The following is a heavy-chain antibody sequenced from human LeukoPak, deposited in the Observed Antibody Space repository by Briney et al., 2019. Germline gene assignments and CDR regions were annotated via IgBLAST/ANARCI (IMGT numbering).Heavy chain of an antibody. V-gene: IGHV3-30-3*01. J-gene: IGHJ4*02. D-gene: IGHD6-13*01. CDR3: VRSSAAAKYYFDY. CDR2: ISYDGSNE. CDR1: GFIFSRHT. Sequence: AGGSLRLSCAASGFIFSRHTMHWVRQAPGKGLQWVALISYDGSNEYFADSVKGRFTISRDNSRNTLSLQVNSLRLEDTAVNYCVRSSAAAKYYFDYWGQGTLVTVSS.